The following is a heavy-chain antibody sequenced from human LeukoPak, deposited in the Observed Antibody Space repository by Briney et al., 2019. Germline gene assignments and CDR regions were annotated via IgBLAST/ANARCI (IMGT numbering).Heavy chain of an antibody. CDR3: ARDGGGSYPTDY. J-gene: IGHJ4*02. Sequence: ASVKVSCKASGYTFTGYYMHWVRQAPGQGLEWMGWINPNSGGTNYAQKFQGRVTMTRDTSISTAYMELSRLRSDDTAVYYSARDGGGSYPTDYWGQGTLVTVSS. D-gene: IGHD1-26*01. CDR2: INPNSGGT. CDR1: GYTFTGYY. V-gene: IGHV1-2*02.